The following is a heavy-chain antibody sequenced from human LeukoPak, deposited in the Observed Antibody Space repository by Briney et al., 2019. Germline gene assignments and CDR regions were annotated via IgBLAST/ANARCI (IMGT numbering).Heavy chain of an antibody. D-gene: IGHD2-8*01. J-gene: IGHJ4*02. CDR1: GFTFSSYA. Sequence: PGRSLRLSCAASGFTFSSYAMHWVRQAPGKGLEWVAVISYDGSNKYYADSVKGRFTISRDNSKNTLYLQMNSLRAEDTAVYYCARDGLMAYGFFDYWGQGTLVTVSS. CDR3: ARDGLMAYGFFDY. CDR2: ISYDGSNK. V-gene: IGHV3-30*01.